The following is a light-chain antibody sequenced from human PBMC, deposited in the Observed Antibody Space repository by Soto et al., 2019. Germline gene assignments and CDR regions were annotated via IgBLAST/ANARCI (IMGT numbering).Light chain of an antibody. CDR3: QQYGTYLLT. V-gene: IGKV1-8*01. Sequence: IRMTQSPSSLSPSRGDMVTMTCRASQDISSFLAWYQQKQGKAPKLLIYDASSLESGVPSRFSGSGSGTDFTLTINNLQPDDLATYSCQQYGTYLLTFGQGTRLEIK. CDR2: DAS. CDR1: QDISSF. J-gene: IGKJ5*01.